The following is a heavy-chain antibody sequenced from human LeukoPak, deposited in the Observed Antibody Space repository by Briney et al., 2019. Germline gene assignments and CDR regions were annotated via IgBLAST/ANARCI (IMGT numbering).Heavy chain of an antibody. Sequence: SETLSLTCTVSGGSISSYYWSWIRQPPGKGLEWIGYIYYSGSTNYNPSLKSRVTISVDTSKNQFSLKLSSVTAADTAVYYCARHTIIPSIIYYDSSGRPTNWFDPWGQGTLVTVSS. CDR3: ARHTIIPSIIYYDSSGRPTNWFDP. J-gene: IGHJ5*02. D-gene: IGHD3-22*01. V-gene: IGHV4-59*08. CDR2: IYYSGST. CDR1: GGSISSYY.